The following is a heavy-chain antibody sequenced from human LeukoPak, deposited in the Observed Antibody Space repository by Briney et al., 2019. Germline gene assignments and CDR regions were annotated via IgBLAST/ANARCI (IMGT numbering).Heavy chain of an antibody. CDR3: ARSQGTIPDSVPLDI. CDR2: LSTSSSYM. CDR1: GFTFSSYS. V-gene: IGHV3-21*01. Sequence: GGSLRLSCAASGFTFSSYSMNWVRQAPGKGLEWVSSLSTSSSYMYYADSLKGRFTISRDNAKNSLYLQMNSLRAEDTAVYYCARSQGTIPDSVPLDIWGQGTMVTVSS. D-gene: IGHD5/OR15-5a*01. J-gene: IGHJ3*02.